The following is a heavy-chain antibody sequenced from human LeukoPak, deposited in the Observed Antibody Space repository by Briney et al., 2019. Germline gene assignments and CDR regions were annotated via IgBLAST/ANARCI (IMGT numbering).Heavy chain of an antibody. J-gene: IGHJ6*02. V-gene: IGHV1-69*04. Sequence: ASVKVSCKASGGTFSSYAISWVRQAPGQGLEWMGRIIPILGIANYAQKFQGRVTITADKSTSTAYMELSSLRSDDTAVYYCARRTPYGDYGRYYYYYGMDVWGQGTTVTVSS. CDR1: GGTFSSYA. CDR3: ARRTPYGDYGRYYYYYGMDV. D-gene: IGHD4-17*01. CDR2: IIPILGIA.